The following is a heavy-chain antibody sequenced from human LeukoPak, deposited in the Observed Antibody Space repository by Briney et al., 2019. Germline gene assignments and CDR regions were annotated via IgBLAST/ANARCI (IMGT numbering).Heavy chain of an antibody. CDR3: ASGYSSGWYRGWFDP. CDR2: IIPIFGTA. D-gene: IGHD6-19*01. J-gene: IGHJ5*02. V-gene: IGHV1-69*05. Sequence: GASVKVSCKASGGTFSSYAISWVRQAPGQGLEWMGGIIPIFGTANYAQKFQGRVTITTDESTSTAYMELSRLRSEDTAVYYFASGYSSGWYRGWFDPWGQGTLVTVSS. CDR1: GGTFSSYA.